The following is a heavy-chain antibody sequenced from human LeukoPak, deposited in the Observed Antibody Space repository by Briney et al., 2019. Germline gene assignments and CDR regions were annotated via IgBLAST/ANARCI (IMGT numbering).Heavy chain of an antibody. CDR3: ARSIAVAGNFDY. CDR2: IYYSGST. J-gene: IGHJ4*02. CDR1: GGSISSYY. V-gene: IGHV4-59*01. Sequence: PSETLSLTCTVSGGSISSYYWSWIRQPPGKGLEWIGYIYYSGSTNYNPSLKSRVTISVDTSKNQFSLKLSSATAADTAVYYCARSIAVAGNFDYWGQGTLVTVSS. D-gene: IGHD6-19*01.